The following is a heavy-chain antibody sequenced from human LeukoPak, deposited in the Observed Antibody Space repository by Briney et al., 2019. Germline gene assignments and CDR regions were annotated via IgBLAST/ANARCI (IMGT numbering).Heavy chain of an antibody. CDR1: GFTFSSYE. V-gene: IGHV3-48*03. Sequence: PGGSLRLSCAASGFTFSSYEMNWVRQAPGKGLEWVSYISSSGSTIYYAGSVKGRFTISRDNAKNSLYLQMNSLRAEDTAVYYCARVRGDVDYWGQGTLVTVSS. CDR2: ISSSGSTI. J-gene: IGHJ4*02. CDR3: ARVRGDVDY. D-gene: IGHD3-10*01.